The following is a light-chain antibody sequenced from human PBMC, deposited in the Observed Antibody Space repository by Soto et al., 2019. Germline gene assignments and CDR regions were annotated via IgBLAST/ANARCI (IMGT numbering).Light chain of an antibody. Sequence: DIQMTPSPSTLSASVGDRVTITCRASQSISNWLAWYQQRPGKAPKLLIYKASSLEGGVPSRFSGSGSGTEFTLTISSLQPDDFATYYCQQYNTYSRTCGQGTKVEIK. CDR3: QQYNTYSRT. V-gene: IGKV1-5*03. CDR1: QSISNW. CDR2: KAS. J-gene: IGKJ1*01.